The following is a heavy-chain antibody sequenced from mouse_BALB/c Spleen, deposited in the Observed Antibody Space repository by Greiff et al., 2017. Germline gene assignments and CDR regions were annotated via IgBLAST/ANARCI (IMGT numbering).Heavy chain of an antibody. V-gene: IGHV5-17*02. CDR1: GFTFSSFG. J-gene: IGHJ3*01. Sequence: EVKLMESGGGLVQPGGSRKLSCAASGFTFSSFGMHWVRQAPEKGLEWVAYISSGSSTIYYADTVKGRFTISRDNPKNTLFLQMTSLRSEDTAMYYCARWGYGYDVSFAYWGQGTLVTVSA. D-gene: IGHD2-2*01. CDR3: ARWGYGYDVSFAY. CDR2: ISSGSSTI.